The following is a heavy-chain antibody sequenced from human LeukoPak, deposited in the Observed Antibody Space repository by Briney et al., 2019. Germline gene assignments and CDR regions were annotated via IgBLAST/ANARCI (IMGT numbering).Heavy chain of an antibody. J-gene: IGHJ4*02. CDR2: IWYDGSNK. CDR1: GFTFSSYG. V-gene: IGHV3-33*01. CDR3: ARGGGYSCGTPPDY. Sequence: GGSLRLSCAASGFTFSSYGMHWVRQAPGKGLEWVAVIWYDGSNKYYADSVKGRFTISRDNSKNTLYLQMNSLRAEDTAVYYCARGGGYSCGTPPDYWGQGTLVTVSS. D-gene: IGHD5-18*01.